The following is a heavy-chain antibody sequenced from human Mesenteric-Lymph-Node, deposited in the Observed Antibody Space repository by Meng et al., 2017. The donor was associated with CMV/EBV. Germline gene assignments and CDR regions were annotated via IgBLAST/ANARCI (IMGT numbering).Heavy chain of an antibody. Sequence: GESLKISCAASGFTFTTYSMNWVRQAPGKGLEWVSSISPASDYKFYADSVKGRFTISRDNTQNSLYLHMNSLRDEDTAVYYCARDFSDYSNIIDYWGQGTLVTVSS. CDR2: ISPASDYK. CDR1: GFTFTTYS. D-gene: IGHD4-11*01. V-gene: IGHV3-21*01. CDR3: ARDFSDYSNIIDY. J-gene: IGHJ4*02.